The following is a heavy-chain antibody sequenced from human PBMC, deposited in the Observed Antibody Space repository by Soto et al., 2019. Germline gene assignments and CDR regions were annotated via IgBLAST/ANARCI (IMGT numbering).Heavy chain of an antibody. J-gene: IGHJ4*02. CDR1: GFTFSNYG. CDR2: VNTDGSNT. D-gene: IGHD1-26*01. Sequence: GGSLRLSCAASGFTFSNYGMHWVRQAPGKGLVWVSRVNTDGSNTNYADSVKGRFTISRDNAKNTLLLQMDSLRADDTAVYYCAGSGSSSYWGQGTLVTVSS. CDR3: AGSGSSSY. V-gene: IGHV3-74*01.